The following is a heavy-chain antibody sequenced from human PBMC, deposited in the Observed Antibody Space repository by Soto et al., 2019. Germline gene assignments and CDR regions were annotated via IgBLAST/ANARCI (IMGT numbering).Heavy chain of an antibody. V-gene: IGHV3-30-3*01. D-gene: IGHD3-3*01. CDR3: AREYDFWSGYTVSSYYYYGMDV. CDR1: GFTFSSYA. CDR2: ISYDGSNK. J-gene: IGHJ6*02. Sequence: GSLRLSCAASGFTFSSYAMHWVRQAPGKGLEWVAVISYDGSNKYYADPVKGRFTISRDNSKNTLYLQMNSLRAEDTAVYYCAREYDFWSGYTVSSYYYYGMDVWGQGTTVTVSS.